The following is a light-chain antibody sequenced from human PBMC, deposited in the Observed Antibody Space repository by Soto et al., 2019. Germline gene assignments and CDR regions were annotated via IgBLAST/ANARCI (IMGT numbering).Light chain of an antibody. CDR1: QSVSSN. CDR2: GAS. V-gene: IGKV3-15*01. CDR3: QQYKNWPALT. Sequence: EIVMTQSPATLSVSPGERATLSCRASQSVSSNLARYQQKPGQAPRLLIYGASTRATGIPARFSGSGSGTEFTLTISSLQSEDFAVYYCQQYKNWPALTFGGGTKVEIK. J-gene: IGKJ4*01.